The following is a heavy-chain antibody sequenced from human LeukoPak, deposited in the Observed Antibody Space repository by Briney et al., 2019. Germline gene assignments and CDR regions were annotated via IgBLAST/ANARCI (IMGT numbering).Heavy chain of an antibody. CDR1: GFTFSSYA. V-gene: IGHV3-23*01. J-gene: IGHJ4*02. Sequence: PGGSLGLSCAASGFTFSSYAMSWVRQAPGKGLEWVSAIIGSGGSTYYADSVKGRFTISRDNSKNTLYLQMNSLRAEDTAVYYCAKALGYCSSTSCYALDYWGQGTLVTVSS. D-gene: IGHD2-2*01. CDR3: AKALGYCSSTSCYALDY. CDR2: IIGSGGST.